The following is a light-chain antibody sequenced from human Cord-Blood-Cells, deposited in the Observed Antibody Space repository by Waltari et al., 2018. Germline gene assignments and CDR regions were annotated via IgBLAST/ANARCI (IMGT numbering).Light chain of an antibody. Sequence: QSALTQPASVSGSPGQSITISCTGTSSDVGGYNYVSWYQQHPGKAPKLMIYEVSNRPTGVSNRVAGSKAGNTASLTISGLQAEDEADYYCSSYTSSSTLVCGTGTKVTVL. CDR1: SSDVGGYNY. V-gene: IGLV2-14*01. CDR3: SSYTSSSTLV. CDR2: EVS. J-gene: IGLJ1*01.